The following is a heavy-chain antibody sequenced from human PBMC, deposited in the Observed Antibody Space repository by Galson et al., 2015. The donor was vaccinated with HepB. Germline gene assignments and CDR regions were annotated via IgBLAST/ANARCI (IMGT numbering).Heavy chain of an antibody. CDR3: ARFDGGGWQRGDY. D-gene: IGHD3-16*01. CDR1: FTFSSYG. Sequence: FTFSSYGMHWVRQAPGEGLEWVAVIWYDGSNKYYADSVKGRFTISRDNSKNTLYLQMNSLRAEDTAVYYCARFDGGGWQRGDYWGQGTLVTLSS. V-gene: IGHV3-33*01. J-gene: IGHJ4*02. CDR2: IWYDGSNK.